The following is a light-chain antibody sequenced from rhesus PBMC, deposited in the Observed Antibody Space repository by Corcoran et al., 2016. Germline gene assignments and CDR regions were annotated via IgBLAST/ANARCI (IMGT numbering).Light chain of an antibody. V-gene: IGKV1-22*01. CDR1: QGISSW. CDR3: QQYSSRPWT. Sequence: DIQMTQSPSSLSASVGDTVTITCRASQGISSWLAWYQQKPGKAPKLLIYKASSLQSGVPSMFSGSGSGTDFTLTISSLQSEDFATYYCQQYSSRPWTFGQGTKVEIK. J-gene: IGKJ1*01. CDR2: KAS.